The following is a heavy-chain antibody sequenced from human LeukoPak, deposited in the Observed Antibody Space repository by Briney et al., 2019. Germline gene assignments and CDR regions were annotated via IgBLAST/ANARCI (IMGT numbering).Heavy chain of an antibody. CDR3: ARIFVVHWFDP. D-gene: IGHD2-2*01. CDR2: INHSGST. CDR1: GGSFSGYY. J-gene: IGHJ5*02. Sequence: PSETLSLTCAVYGGSFSGYYWSWIRQPPGKGLEWIGGINHSGSTNYNPSLKSRVTISVDTSKNQFSLKLSSVTAADTAVYYCARIFVVHWFDPWGQGTLVTVSS. V-gene: IGHV4-34*01.